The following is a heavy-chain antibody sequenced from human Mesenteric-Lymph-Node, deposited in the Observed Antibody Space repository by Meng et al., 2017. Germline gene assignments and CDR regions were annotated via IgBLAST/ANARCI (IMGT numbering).Heavy chain of an antibody. CDR2: IIPIFGTA. CDR3: AREVFGGTTVTTFDY. CDR1: GGTFSSYA. J-gene: IGHJ4*02. V-gene: IGHV1-69*13. Sequence: SVKVSCKASGGTFSSYAISWVRQAPGQGREWMGGIIPIFGTANYAQKFQGRVTITADESTSTAYMELSSLRSEDTAVYYCAREVFGGTTVTTFDYWGQGTLVTVSS. D-gene: IGHD4-11*01.